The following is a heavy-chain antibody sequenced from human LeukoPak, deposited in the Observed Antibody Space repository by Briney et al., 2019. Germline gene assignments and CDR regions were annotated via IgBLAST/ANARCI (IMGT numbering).Heavy chain of an antibody. CDR1: QFTFSNYA. J-gene: IGHJ4*02. Sequence: GGSLRLSCTASQFTFSNYALRWVRQAPGKGLEWVALITYDGGKKDYADSVKGRFTISRDNSRDTLYLQMNSLTVDNTAVYYCVRNRNLKMTSTGILGNWGLGTLVIVSS. V-gene: IGHV3-30*04. CDR2: ITYDGGKK. CDR3: VRNRNLKMTSTGILGN. D-gene: IGHD3-3*02.